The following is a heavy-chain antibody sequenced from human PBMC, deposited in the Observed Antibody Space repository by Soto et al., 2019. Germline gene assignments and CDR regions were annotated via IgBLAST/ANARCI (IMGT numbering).Heavy chain of an antibody. CDR3: VRDSHGDY. Sequence: EVQLVESGGGLVQPGGSLRLSCAGSGFTFSNYWMHWVRQAPGKGLEWVSRIDHDGPTDYADSVRGRFTISRDNAENTLYPQINSLRPEDTAVYYCVRDSHGDYWGQGTLVTVSP. V-gene: IGHV3-74*01. CDR2: IDHDGPT. J-gene: IGHJ4*02. CDR1: GFTFSNYW.